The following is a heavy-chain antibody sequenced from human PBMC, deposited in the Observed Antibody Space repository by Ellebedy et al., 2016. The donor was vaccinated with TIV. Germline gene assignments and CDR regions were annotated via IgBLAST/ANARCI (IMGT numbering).Heavy chain of an antibody. D-gene: IGHD4-17*01. J-gene: IGHJ4*02. V-gene: IGHV4-61*05. CDR3: ASMTTVTYYFDY. Sequence: MPSETLSLTCTVSGGSISSSSYYWGWIRQPPGKGLEWIGYIYYSGSTNYNPSLKSRVTISVDTSKNQFSLKLSSVTAADTAVYYCASMTTVTYYFDYWGQGTLVTVSS. CDR2: IYYSGST. CDR1: GGSISSSSYY.